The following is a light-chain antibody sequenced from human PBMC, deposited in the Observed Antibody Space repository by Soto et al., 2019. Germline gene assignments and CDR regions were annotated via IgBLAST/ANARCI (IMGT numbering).Light chain of an antibody. CDR1: QSLLHSNGNNY. Sequence: DIVMTQSPLSLPVTPGEPASISCRSSQSLLHSNGNNYLDWYLQKPGQSPQLLISLGSNRASGVPDRFSGSKSGTSASLAITGLQAEDEADYYCQSYDSSLSVFVFGTGT. J-gene: IGKJ3*01. CDR2: LGS. V-gene: IGKV2-28*01. CDR3: QSYDSSLSVFV.